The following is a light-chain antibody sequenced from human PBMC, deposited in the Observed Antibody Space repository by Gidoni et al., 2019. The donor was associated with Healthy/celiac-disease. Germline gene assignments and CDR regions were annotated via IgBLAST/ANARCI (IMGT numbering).Light chain of an antibody. CDR3: LLSYSGARV. Sequence: QAVVTQEPSLTVSPGGTVTLPCGSSTGAVTSGHSPYWFQQKPGQAPMTLIYDTSNKHTGTPARFAGSLLGGKASLTLSGAQPEDEAEYYCLLSYSGARVFGGGTKLTVL. CDR1: TGAVTSGHS. J-gene: IGLJ3*02. CDR2: DTS. V-gene: IGLV7-46*01.